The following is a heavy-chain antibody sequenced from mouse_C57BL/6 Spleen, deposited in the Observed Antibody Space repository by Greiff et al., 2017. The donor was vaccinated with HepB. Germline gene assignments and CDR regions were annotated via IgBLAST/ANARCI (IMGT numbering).Heavy chain of an antibody. J-gene: IGHJ2*01. CDR1: GYTFTDYY. V-gene: IGHV1-26*01. CDR2: INPNNGGT. Sequence: VQLKQSGPELVKPGASVKISCKASGYTFTDYYMNWVKQSHGKSLEWIGDINPNNGGTSYNQKFKGKATLTVDKSSSTAYMELRSLTSEDSAVYYCAREDTTVVADYWGQGTTLTVSS. D-gene: IGHD1-1*01. CDR3: AREDTTVVADY.